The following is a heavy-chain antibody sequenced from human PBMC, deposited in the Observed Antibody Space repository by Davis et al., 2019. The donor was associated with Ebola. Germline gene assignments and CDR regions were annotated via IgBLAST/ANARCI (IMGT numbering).Heavy chain of an antibody. Sequence: SETLSLTCTVSGGSISSYYWSWIRQPPGKGLEWIGYIYYSGSTNYNPSLKSRVTISVDTSKNQFSLKLSSVTDADTAVYYCARDRWGHQVVVPVETGRYMDVWGKGTTVTVSS. CDR2: IYYSGST. CDR3: ARDRWGHQVVVPVETGRYMDV. J-gene: IGHJ6*03. D-gene: IGHD2-2*01. CDR1: GGSISSYY. V-gene: IGHV4-59*01.